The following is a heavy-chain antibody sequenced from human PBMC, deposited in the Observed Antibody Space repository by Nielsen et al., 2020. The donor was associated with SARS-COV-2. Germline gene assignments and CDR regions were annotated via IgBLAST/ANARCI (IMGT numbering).Heavy chain of an antibody. CDR1: GGSISSGGYS. D-gene: IGHD3-16*01. CDR3: ARGGRITFGGADDAFDI. CDR2: IYHSGRT. Sequence: SETLSLTCAVSGGSISSGGYSWSWIRQPPGKGLEWIGYIYHSGRTYYNPSHKSRVTISVDRSKNQFSLKLSSVTAADTAVYYCARGGRITFGGADDAFDIWGQGTMVTVSS. J-gene: IGHJ3*02. V-gene: IGHV4-30-2*01.